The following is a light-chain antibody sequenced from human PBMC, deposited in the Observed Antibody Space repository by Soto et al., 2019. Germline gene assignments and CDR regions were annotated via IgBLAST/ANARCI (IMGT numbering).Light chain of an antibody. V-gene: IGKV3-20*01. CDR1: QSVSSSY. CDR2: GAS. J-gene: IGKJ1*01. Sequence: EIVLTQSPGTLSLSPGERATLSCRASQSVSSSYLAWYQQKPGQAPRLLIYGASSTAPGIPDRFSGSGSGPDFTLTISRLEPEDFAVYYCQHYGTSWTFGQGTKVEIK. CDR3: QHYGTSWT.